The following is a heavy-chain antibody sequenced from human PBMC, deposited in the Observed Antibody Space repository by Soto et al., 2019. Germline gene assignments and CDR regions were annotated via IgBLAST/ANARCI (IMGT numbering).Heavy chain of an antibody. CDR2: INAGNGNT. CDR3: ARAYDSSGSLFDP. V-gene: IGHV1-3*01. D-gene: IGHD3-22*01. Sequence: ASVKASCEAPGYTFTSYAMHWVRQAPGQRLEWMGWINAGNGNTKYSQKFQGRVTITRDTSASTAYMELSSLRSEDTAVYYCARAYDSSGSLFDPWGQGTLVTVSS. J-gene: IGHJ5*02. CDR1: GYTFTSYA.